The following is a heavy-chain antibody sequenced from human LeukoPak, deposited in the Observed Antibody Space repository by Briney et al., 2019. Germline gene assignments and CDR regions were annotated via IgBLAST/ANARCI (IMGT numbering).Heavy chain of an antibody. V-gene: IGHV3-21*01. CDR2: VSSSSSYI. CDR3: ARSSTQQLVLAAAFDI. CDR1: GFTFSSYS. D-gene: IGHD6-13*01. J-gene: IGHJ3*02. Sequence: GGSLRLSCAASGFTFSSYSMNWVRQAPGKGLEWVSSVSSSSSYIYYADSVKGRFTISRDNAKNSLYLQMNSLRAEDTAVYYCARSSTQQLVLAAAFDIWGQGTMVTVSS.